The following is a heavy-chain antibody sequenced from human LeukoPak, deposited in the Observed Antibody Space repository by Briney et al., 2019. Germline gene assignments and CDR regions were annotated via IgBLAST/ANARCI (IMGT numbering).Heavy chain of an antibody. Sequence: SETLSLTCTVSGGSINTDHPYWGWIRQSPGKGLQWIGSILYSGATYYNPSLESRVTIFVDLSKTQLSLKLASVTAADTAVYCARHLSGKTDYWGQGILITVSS. D-gene: IGHD3-10*01. CDR3: ARHLSGKTDY. V-gene: IGHV4-39*01. CDR2: ILYSGAT. CDR1: GGSINTDHPY. J-gene: IGHJ4*02.